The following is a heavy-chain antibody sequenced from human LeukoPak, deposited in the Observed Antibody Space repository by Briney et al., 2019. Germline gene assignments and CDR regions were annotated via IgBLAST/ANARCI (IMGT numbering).Heavy chain of an antibody. Sequence: SETLSLTCAVSGGSISSSNWWSWVRQPPGKGLEWIGEIYHSGSTNYNPSLKSRVTISVDKSKNQFSLRLSSVTAADTAVYYCAGVVVVAAAFDYWGQGTLVTVSS. CDR2: IYHSGST. CDR1: GGSISSSNW. CDR3: AGVVVVAAAFDY. V-gene: IGHV4-4*02. D-gene: IGHD2-15*01. J-gene: IGHJ4*02.